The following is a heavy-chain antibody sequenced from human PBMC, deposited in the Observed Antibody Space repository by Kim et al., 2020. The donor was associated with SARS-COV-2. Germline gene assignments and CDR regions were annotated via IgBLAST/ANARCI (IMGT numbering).Heavy chain of an antibody. Sequence: FGTANDAQKFQGRVTITADESTSTAYMELSSLRSEDTAVYYCAREGLRWNWGQGTLVTVSS. D-gene: IGHD2-15*01. CDR3: AREGLRWN. CDR2: FGTA. V-gene: IGHV1-69*01. J-gene: IGHJ4*02.